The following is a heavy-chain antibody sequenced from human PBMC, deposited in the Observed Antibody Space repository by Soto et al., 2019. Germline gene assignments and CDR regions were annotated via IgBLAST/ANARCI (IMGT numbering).Heavy chain of an antibody. CDR2: ISGSGGST. J-gene: IGHJ4*02. Sequence: GGSLRLSCAASGFSFSTYAMSWVRQAPGKGLEWVSCISGSGGSTYYADSVKGRFTISRDNAKNTLYLQMSSLRAEDTAVYYCAIDPYGDYELDYRGQGTLVTVSS. V-gene: IGHV3-23*01. CDR1: GFSFSTYA. CDR3: AIDPYGDYELDY. D-gene: IGHD4-17*01.